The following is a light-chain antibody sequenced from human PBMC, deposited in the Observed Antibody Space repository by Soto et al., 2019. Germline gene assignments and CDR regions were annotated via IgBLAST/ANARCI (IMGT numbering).Light chain of an antibody. V-gene: IGKV1-33*01. CDR3: QQYDNRLALT. CDR1: QDISKY. Sequence: DIQMTPSPSSLSASVGDRVTIACQASQDISKYLNWYQFRPGQAPNLLIYDASNLETGVPSRFRGGGSGTRFSLASTSLQPEDVATYYCQQYDNRLALTGGGGTKVQLK. J-gene: IGKJ4*01. CDR2: DAS.